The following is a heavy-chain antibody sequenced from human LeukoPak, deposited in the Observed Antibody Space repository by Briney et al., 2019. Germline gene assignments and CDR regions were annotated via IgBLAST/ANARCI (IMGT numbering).Heavy chain of an antibody. V-gene: IGHV4-59*11. CDR3: ARAYYGSGSYWFDP. J-gene: IGHJ5*02. CDR1: GGSISSHY. D-gene: IGHD3-10*01. CDR2: INYRDYT. Sequence: SETLSLTCTVSGGSISSHYWSWIRQPPGKGLEWIGYINYRDYTNYNPSLKSRVAMSVDMSKNQFSMKLTSATAADTAVYYCARAYYGSGSYWFDPWGQGTLVTVSS.